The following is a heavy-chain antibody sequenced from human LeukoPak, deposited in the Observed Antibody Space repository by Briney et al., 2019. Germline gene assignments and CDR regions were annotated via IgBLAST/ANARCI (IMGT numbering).Heavy chain of an antibody. D-gene: IGHD1-1*01. CDR2: INPNSGGT. CDR3: ARDPLQDYYYYMDV. CDR1: GYTFTSYY. Sequence: ASVKVSCKASGYTFTSYYMHWVRQAPGQGLEWMGRINPNSGGTNYAQKFQGRVTMTRDTSISTAYMELSRLRSDDTAVYYCARDPLQDYYYYMDVWGKGTTVTVSS. V-gene: IGHV1-2*06. J-gene: IGHJ6*03.